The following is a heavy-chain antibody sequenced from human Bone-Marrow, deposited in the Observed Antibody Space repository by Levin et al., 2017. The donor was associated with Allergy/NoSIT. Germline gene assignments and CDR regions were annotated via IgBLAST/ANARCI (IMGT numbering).Heavy chain of an antibody. V-gene: IGHV3-23*01. D-gene: IGHD6-13*01. CDR2: ISGSGGST. Sequence: GESLKISCAASGFTFSSYAMSWVRQAPGKGLEWVSAISGSGGSTYYADSVKGRFTISRDNSKNTLYLQMNSLRAEDTAVYYCAKDGAAAGTGGAPYYYYMDVWGKGTTVTVSS. CDR1: GFTFSSYA. CDR3: AKDGAAAGTGGAPYYYYMDV. J-gene: IGHJ6*03.